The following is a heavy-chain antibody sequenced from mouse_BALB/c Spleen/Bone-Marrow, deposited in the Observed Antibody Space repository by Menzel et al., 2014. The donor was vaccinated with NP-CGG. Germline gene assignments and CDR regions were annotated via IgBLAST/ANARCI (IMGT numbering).Heavy chain of an antibody. Sequence: EVQLQQSRPELVKPGASVKISCKASGYSFTGYFMNWVMRSHGKSLEWIGRINPYNGDTFYNQKFKGKATLTVDKSSSTAHMELRSLASEDSAVYYCARSGYYGSSYFDYWGQGATLTVSS. J-gene: IGHJ2*01. CDR1: GYSFTGYF. CDR2: INPYNGDT. CDR3: ARSGYYGSSYFDY. V-gene: IGHV1-20*02. D-gene: IGHD1-1*01.